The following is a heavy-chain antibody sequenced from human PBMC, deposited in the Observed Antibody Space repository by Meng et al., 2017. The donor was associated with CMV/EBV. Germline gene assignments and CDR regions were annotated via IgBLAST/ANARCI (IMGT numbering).Heavy chain of an antibody. CDR1: GFTFSSYS. Sequence: GESLKISCAASGFTFSSYSMNWVRQAPGKGLEWVSSISSSSSYIYCADSVKGRFTISRDNAKNSLYLQMNSLRAEDTAVYYCARDRDYYDSSGPYWGQGTLVTVSS. D-gene: IGHD3-22*01. CDR3: ARDRDYYDSSGPY. J-gene: IGHJ4*02. CDR2: ISSSSSYI. V-gene: IGHV3-21*01.